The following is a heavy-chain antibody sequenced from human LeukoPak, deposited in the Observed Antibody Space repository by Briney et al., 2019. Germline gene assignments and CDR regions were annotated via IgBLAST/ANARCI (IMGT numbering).Heavy chain of an antibody. D-gene: IGHD6-19*01. CDR2: IYYSGST. Sequence: KPSETLSLTCTVSGGSISSYYWSWIRQPPGKGLEWIGYIYYSGSTNYNPSLKSRVTISVDTSKNQFSLKLSSVTAADTAVYYCARDKGRIAVAGTQGWFDPWGQGTLVTVSS. J-gene: IGHJ5*02. CDR3: ARDKGRIAVAGTQGWFDP. CDR1: GGSISSYY. V-gene: IGHV4-59*12.